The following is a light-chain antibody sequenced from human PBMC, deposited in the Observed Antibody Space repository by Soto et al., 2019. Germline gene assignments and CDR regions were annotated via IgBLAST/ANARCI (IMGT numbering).Light chain of an antibody. Sequence: EIVLTQSPGTLSLSPGERATLSCRASQSVNSNLTWYQQKPGQAPRLLIYGASTRAAGIPARFSGTGSGTDFTLTISSLQSEDFAVYFCQQYNNWPPLFTFGPGTKVDIK. CDR1: QSVNSN. CDR3: QQYNNWPPLFT. CDR2: GAS. J-gene: IGKJ3*01. V-gene: IGKV3-15*01.